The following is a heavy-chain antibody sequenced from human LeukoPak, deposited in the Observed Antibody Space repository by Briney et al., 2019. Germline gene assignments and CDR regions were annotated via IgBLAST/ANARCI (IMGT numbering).Heavy chain of an antibody. J-gene: IGHJ4*02. D-gene: IGHD5-18*01. CDR3: APYSYGYGLVGY. CDR2: ISAYNGNT. Sequence: ASVKVSCKASGYTFTSYGISWVRQAPGQGLEWMGWISAYNGNTNYAQKLQGRVTMTTDTSTSTAYMELRSLRSDDTAVYYCAPYSYGYGLVGYWGQGTLVTVSS. CDR1: GYTFTSYG. V-gene: IGHV1-18*01.